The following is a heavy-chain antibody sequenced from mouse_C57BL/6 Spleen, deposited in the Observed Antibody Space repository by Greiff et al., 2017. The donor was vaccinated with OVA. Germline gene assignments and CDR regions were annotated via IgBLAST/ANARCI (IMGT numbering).Heavy chain of an antibody. J-gene: IGHJ1*03. CDR1: GYSFTGYY. CDR3: ARKDIYDGHYVVYYDV. V-gene: IGHV1-42*01. D-gene: IGHD2-3*01. Sequence: EVQLQQSGPELVKPGASVKISCKASGYSFTGYYMNWVKQSHEKSLEWIGAINPSTGGTTYNQKFKAKATLTVDKSSSTAYMHLKSLTSADSAVYYWARKDIYDGHYVVYYDVWGTGTTVTVAS. CDR2: INPSTGGT.